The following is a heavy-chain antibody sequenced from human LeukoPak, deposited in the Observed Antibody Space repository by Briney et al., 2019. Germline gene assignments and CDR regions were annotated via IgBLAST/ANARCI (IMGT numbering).Heavy chain of an antibody. CDR2: IKQDGSEK. CDR3: ARDGSDSTGYYYAL. D-gene: IGHD3-22*01. V-gene: IGHV3-7*01. Sequence: GGSLRLSCAASGFTFSSYWMSWVRQTPGKGLEWVANIKQDGSEKYYVDSVKGRFTISRDNAKNSLYLQLNSLRAEDTAVYYCARDGSDSTGYYYALWGQGTLVTVSS. CDR1: GFTFSSYW. J-gene: IGHJ4*02.